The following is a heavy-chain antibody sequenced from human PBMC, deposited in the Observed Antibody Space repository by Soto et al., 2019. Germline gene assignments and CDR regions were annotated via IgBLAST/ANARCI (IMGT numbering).Heavy chain of an antibody. Sequence: QVQLVESGGGVVQPGRSLRLSCAASGFTFSSYGMHWVRQAPGKGLEWVAVISYDGSNKYYADSVKGRFTISRDKSKNTLYLQMNSLRAEDTAVYYCAKDQSGRGMDVWGQGTTVTVSS. J-gene: IGHJ6*02. V-gene: IGHV3-30*18. CDR3: AKDQSGRGMDV. CDR2: ISYDGSNK. CDR1: GFTFSSYG.